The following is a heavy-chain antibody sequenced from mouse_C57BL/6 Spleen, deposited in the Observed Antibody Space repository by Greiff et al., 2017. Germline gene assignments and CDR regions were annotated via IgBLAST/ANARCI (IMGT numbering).Heavy chain of an antibody. CDR2: INPNNGGT. Sequence: VQLQQSGPELVKPGASVKISCKASGYTFTDYYMNWVKQSHGKSLEWIGDINPNNGGTSYNQKFKGKATLTVDKSSSTAYMELRSLTSEDSAVYYCARLYDYFDYWGQGTTLTVSS. D-gene: IGHD2-3*01. V-gene: IGHV1-26*01. CDR1: GYTFTDYY. CDR3: ARLYDYFDY. J-gene: IGHJ2*01.